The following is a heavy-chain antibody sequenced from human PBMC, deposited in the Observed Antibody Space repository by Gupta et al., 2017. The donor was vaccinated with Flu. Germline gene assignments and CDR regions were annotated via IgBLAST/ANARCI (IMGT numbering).Heavy chain of an antibody. Sequence: EVQLVESGGGLIQPGWSLRLFCAASGFGVSGNYMSWVRQAPGKGLDWVSVIFGGGNTFYADSVKGRFTISRDNSKNMVYLQMNSLRDEDTAVYYCARGHYMDVWGKGTTVTVSS. CDR2: IFGGGNT. V-gene: IGHV3-53*01. J-gene: IGHJ6*03. CDR1: GFGVSGNY. CDR3: ARGHYMDV.